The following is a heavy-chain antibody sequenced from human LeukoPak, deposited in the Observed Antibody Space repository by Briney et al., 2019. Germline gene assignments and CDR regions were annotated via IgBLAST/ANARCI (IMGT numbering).Heavy chain of an antibody. V-gene: IGHV1-46*01. Sequence: ASVKVSCKASGYTFTSYYMHWVRQAPGQGLEWIGIIDPSGGGTSYAQKFQGRVTMTRDTSTSTAYMELSSLRSEDTAVYYCAGAPRTGYYMFMDVWGQGTTVTVSS. CDR1: GYTFTSYY. CDR2: IDPSGGGT. J-gene: IGHJ6*02. D-gene: IGHD3/OR15-3a*01. CDR3: AGAPRTGYYMFMDV.